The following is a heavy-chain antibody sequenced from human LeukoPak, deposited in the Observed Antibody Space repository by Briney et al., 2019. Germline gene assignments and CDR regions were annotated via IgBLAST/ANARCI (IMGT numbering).Heavy chain of an antibody. J-gene: IGHJ4*02. CDR3: TRRRDYGDS. CDR1: GFSISDYY. V-gene: IGHV3-11*01. CDR2: ISSSVSTI. Sequence: PGGSLRLSCAASGFSISDYYMSWIRQAPGKGLEWTAYISSSVSTIYYTDSVKGRFTISRDNANNSLYLQVDSLRAEDTAVYYCTRRRDYGDSWGQGTLVTVSS.